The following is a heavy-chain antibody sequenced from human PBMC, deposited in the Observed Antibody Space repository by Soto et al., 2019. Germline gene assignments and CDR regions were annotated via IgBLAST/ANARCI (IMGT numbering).Heavy chain of an antibody. Sequence: GGSLRLSCAASGFTFSNAWMSWVRQAPGKGLEWVGRIKSKTDGGTTDYAAPRKGRFTISRDDTKNTLLLQMNSMKTEDTVEYYCTTDLLTGYYPVDYWGQGTLVTVSS. D-gene: IGHD3-9*01. CDR2: IKSKTDGGTT. CDR3: TTDLLTGYYPVDY. J-gene: IGHJ4*02. CDR1: GFTFSNAW. V-gene: IGHV3-15*01.